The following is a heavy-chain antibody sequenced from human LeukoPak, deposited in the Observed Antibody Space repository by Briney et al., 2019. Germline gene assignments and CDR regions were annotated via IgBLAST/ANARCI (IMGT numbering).Heavy chain of an antibody. CDR3: ARQEYCSGGSCYTWFDP. J-gene: IGHJ5*02. CDR2: IYPADSDI. Sequence: GASLKISCKGSGYSINNYWIGWVRQMPGKGLEWMGIIYPADSDIRYSPSFQGQVTISADKSISTAYLQWSSLKASDTAMYYCARQEYCSGGSCYTWFDPWGQGTLVTVSS. V-gene: IGHV5-51*01. CDR1: GYSINNYW. D-gene: IGHD2-15*01.